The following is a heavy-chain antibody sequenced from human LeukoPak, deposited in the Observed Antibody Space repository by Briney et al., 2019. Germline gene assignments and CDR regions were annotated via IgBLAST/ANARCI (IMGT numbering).Heavy chain of an antibody. D-gene: IGHD2-21*01. J-gene: IGHJ4*02. CDR2: IRYDGSNK. V-gene: IGHV3-30*02. CDR3: AKDRNCGGDCYPDY. CDR1: GFTFSSYG. Sequence: GGSLRLSCAASGFTFSSYGMHWVRQAPGKGLEWVAFIRYDGSNKYYADSVKGRFTISRDNSKSTLYLQMNSLRAEDTAVYYCAKDRNCGGDCYPDYWGQGTLVTVSS.